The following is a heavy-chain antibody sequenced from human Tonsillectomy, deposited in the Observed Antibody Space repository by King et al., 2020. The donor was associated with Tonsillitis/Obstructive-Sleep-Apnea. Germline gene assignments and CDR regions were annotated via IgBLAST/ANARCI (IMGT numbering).Heavy chain of an antibody. CDR3: ARTAYCSGGSCYFFDY. Sequence: VQLVESGGGLVHPGGSLRLSCAASGFTFSSYSMNWVRQAPGKGLEWVLYISSSSSTIYYADSVKGRFTISRDNAKNSLYLQMNSLRDEDTAVYYCARTAYCSGGSCYFFDYWGQGTLVTVSS. CDR1: GFTFSSYS. D-gene: IGHD2-15*01. V-gene: IGHV3-48*02. CDR2: ISSSSSTI. J-gene: IGHJ4*02.